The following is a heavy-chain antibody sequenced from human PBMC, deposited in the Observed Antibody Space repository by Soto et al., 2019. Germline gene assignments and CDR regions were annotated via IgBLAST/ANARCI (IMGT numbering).Heavy chain of an antibody. CDR2: IRVDGSNN. CDR1: GFTFSSDG. Sequence: QVQLVESGGGVVQPGRSLRLSCAASGFTFSSDGMHWVRQAPGKGLEWVAGIRVDGSNNFYADFVKGRFTITRDKSKNAVSLQMNSLRDEDSAAYYCATRGPYWGQGTLVTVSS. V-gene: IGHV3-33*01. CDR3: ATRGPY. J-gene: IGHJ4*02.